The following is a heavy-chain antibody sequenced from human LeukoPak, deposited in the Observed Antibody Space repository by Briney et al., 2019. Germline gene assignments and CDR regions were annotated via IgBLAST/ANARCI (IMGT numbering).Heavy chain of an antibody. J-gene: IGHJ4*02. Sequence: QPGRSLRLSCAASGFTFSSYGMHWVRQAPGKGLEWVAVISYDGSNKYYADSVKGRFTISRDNSKNTLYLQMNSLRAEDTAVYYCAKDPSWSDDIVVAQRWGQGTLVTVSS. CDR3: AKDPSWSDDIVVAQR. D-gene: IGHD2-2*01. CDR1: GFTFSSYG. V-gene: IGHV3-30*18. CDR2: ISYDGSNK.